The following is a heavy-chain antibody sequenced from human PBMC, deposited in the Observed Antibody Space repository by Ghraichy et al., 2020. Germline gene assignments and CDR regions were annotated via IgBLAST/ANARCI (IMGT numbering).Heavy chain of an antibody. V-gene: IGHV3-30*18. CDR3: AKGAHEILERRGGPNDAFDI. J-gene: IGHJ3*02. CDR2: ISYDGSNK. CDR1: GFTFSSYG. Sequence: GGSLRLSCAASGFTFSSYGMHWVRQAPGKGLEWVAVISYDGSNKYYADSVKGRFTISRDNSKNTLYLQMNSLRAEDTAVYYCAKGAHEILERRGGPNDAFDIWGQGTMVTVSS. D-gene: IGHD1-1*01.